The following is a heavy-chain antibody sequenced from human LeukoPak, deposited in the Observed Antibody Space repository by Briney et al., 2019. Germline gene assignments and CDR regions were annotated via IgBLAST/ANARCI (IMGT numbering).Heavy chain of an antibody. CDR3: ARDLSGSLYFDY. D-gene: IGHD3-10*01. Sequence: PSHTLSLTYSVSGPSISSYYYNWIRQTAGGGLDWLGRLYISGSTDYHPSLKSRVTISVDTSNNQFFLELTSVTAADTAVYFCARDLSGSLYFDYWGQGVLVTVSS. CDR2: LYISGST. CDR1: GPSISSYY. V-gene: IGHV4-4*07. J-gene: IGHJ4*02.